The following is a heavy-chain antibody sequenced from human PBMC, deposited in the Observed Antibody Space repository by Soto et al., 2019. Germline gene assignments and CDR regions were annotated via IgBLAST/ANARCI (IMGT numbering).Heavy chain of an antibody. CDR1: GGTFSSYT. CDR2: IIPILCIA. Sequence: SVKVSCKASGGTFSSYTISWVRQAPGQGLELMGRIIPILCIANYAQKFQGRVTISADIFTSTAYMELSSLRSEDTAVYYCAREGDSSSWYYFDYWGQGTLVTVSS. V-gene: IGHV1-69*04. J-gene: IGHJ4*02. CDR3: AREGDSSSWYYFDY. D-gene: IGHD6-13*01.